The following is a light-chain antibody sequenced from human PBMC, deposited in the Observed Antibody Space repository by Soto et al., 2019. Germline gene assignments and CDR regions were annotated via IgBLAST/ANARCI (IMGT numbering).Light chain of an antibody. J-gene: IGKJ1*01. Sequence: QRPQSPSSLSAAVGVSVPISWPTVQSISRWLAWYQEKPGKAPKVLIYDASNLESGVPSRFSGSGSGTEFTLTISSLQPDDFATYYCQQYNSYSPSWTFGQGTKVDIK. V-gene: IGKV1-5*01. CDR2: DAS. CDR3: QQYNSYSPSWT. CDR1: QSISRW.